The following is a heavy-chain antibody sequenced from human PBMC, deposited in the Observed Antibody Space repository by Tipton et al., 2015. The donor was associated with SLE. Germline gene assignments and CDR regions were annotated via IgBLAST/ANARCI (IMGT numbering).Heavy chain of an antibody. V-gene: IGHV4-30-4*01. Sequence: GLVKPSETLSLTCAVSGYSISSGDYYWSWIRQPPGKGLEWIGYIYYSGSTYYNPSLKSRVTISVDTSKNQFSLKLSSVTAADTAVYYCARELEAGTLDYWGQGTLVTVSS. CDR1: GYSISSGDYY. D-gene: IGHD6-19*01. J-gene: IGHJ4*02. CDR3: ARELEAGTLDY. CDR2: IYYSGST.